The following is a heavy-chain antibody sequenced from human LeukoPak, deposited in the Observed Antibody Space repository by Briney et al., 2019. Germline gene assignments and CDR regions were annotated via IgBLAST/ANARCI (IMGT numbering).Heavy chain of an antibody. CDR2: IYYSGST. CDR1: GGSISSGGYY. D-gene: IGHD3-22*01. CDR3: ARCYDSKGLLPRD. V-gene: IGHV4-31*03. Sequence: SQTLSLTCTVSGGSISSGGYYWSWIRQHPGKGLEWIGYIYYSGSTYYNPSLKSRVTISVDTPKNQFSLKLGSVTAADTAVYYCARCYDSKGLLPRDWGQGTLVTVSS. J-gene: IGHJ4*02.